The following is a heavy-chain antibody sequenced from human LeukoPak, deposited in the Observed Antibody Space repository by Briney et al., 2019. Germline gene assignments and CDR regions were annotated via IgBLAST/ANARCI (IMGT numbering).Heavy chain of an antibody. J-gene: IGHJ4*02. CDR3: ARVGGHVFDY. D-gene: IGHD3-16*01. CDR2: IYYSGST. V-gene: IGHV4-61*01. CDR1: GGSVSSGSYY. Sequence: KSSETLSLTCTVSGGSVSSGSYYWSWIRQPPGKGLEWIGYIYYSGSTNYNPSLKSRVTISVDTSKNQFSLKLSSVTAADTAVYYCARVGGHVFDYWGQGTLVTVSS.